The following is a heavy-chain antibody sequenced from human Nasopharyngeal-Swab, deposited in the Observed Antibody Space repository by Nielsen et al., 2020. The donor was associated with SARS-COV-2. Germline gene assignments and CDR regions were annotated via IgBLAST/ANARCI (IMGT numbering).Heavy chain of an antibody. D-gene: IGHD1-26*01. J-gene: IGHJ4*02. CDR1: GFTFSSYS. Sequence: GGSLRLSCAPSGFTFSSYSMHWVRQAPGKGLEWVAVISYDGSNKYYADSVKGRFTISRDNSKNTLYLQMNSLRAEDTAVYYCARGYSGSYYSPFDYWGQGTLVTVSS. V-gene: IGHV3-30-3*01. CDR2: ISYDGSNK. CDR3: ARGYSGSYYSPFDY.